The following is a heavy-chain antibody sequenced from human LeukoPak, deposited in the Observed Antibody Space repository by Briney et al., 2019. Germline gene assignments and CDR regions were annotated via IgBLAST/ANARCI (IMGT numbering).Heavy chain of an antibody. V-gene: IGHV4-4*07. Sequence: SETLSLTCTVSGGSISSYYWSWIREPAGKGLEWIGRIYTSGSTNYNPSLKSRVTMSVDTSKNQFSLKLSSVTAADTAVYYCARGRITIFGVVSYYFDYWGQGTLVTVSS. CDR2: IYTSGST. CDR1: GGSISSYY. D-gene: IGHD3-3*01. CDR3: ARGRITIFGVVSYYFDY. J-gene: IGHJ4*02.